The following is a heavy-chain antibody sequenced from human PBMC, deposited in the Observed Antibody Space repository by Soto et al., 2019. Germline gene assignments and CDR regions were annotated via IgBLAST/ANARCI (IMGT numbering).Heavy chain of an antibody. V-gene: IGHV4-39*01. CDR3: ARHTPAISPSAH. CDR1: GGSISSSSYY. Sequence: SEDLCLPYTVSGGSISSSSYYWGWIRQATGKGLEWIGSIYYSGSTYYNPSLKSRVTISVDTSKNQFSLKLSSVTAADTALYYCARHTPAISPSAHWCQATLVT. J-gene: IGHJ4*02. D-gene: IGHD3-3*01. CDR2: IYYSGST.